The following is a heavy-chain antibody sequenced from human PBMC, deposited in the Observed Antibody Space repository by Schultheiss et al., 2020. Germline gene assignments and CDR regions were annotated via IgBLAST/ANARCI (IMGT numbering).Heavy chain of an antibody. Sequence: SQTLSLTCTVSGGSISSGSYYWSWIRQPAGKGLEWIGRIHTSGNTNYNPSLKSRVTISVDTSKSLFSLKLNSVTAADTAVYYCARDGDYYDSSGYSEYFQHWGQGTLVTVSS. V-gene: IGHV4-61*02. J-gene: IGHJ1*01. CDR1: GGSISSGSYY. CDR3: ARDGDYYDSSGYSEYFQH. D-gene: IGHD3-22*01. CDR2: IHTSGNT.